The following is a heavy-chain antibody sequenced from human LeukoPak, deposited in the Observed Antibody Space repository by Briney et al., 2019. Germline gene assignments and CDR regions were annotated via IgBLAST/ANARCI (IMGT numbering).Heavy chain of an antibody. CDR2: ISSSSSYI. D-gene: IGHD1-26*01. CDR3: ARVRLGRCEDY. J-gene: IGHJ4*02. CDR1: GFTFSSYS. Sequence: GGSLRLSCAASGFTFSSYSMNWVRQASGKGPEWVSSISSSSSYIYYADSVKGRFTISRDNAKNSLYLQMNSLRAEDTAVYYCARVRLGRCEDYWGQGTLVTVSS. V-gene: IGHV3-21*01.